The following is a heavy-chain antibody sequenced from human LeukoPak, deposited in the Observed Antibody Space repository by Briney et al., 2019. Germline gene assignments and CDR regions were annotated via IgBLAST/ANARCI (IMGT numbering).Heavy chain of an antibody. CDR1: GFTFSSYA. V-gene: IGHV3-48*01. CDR2: ISSSSSTI. CDR3: SVNPRRFPTDV. J-gene: IGHJ6*04. D-gene: IGHD3-3*01. Sequence: GGSLRLSXAASGFTFSSYAMNWARQAPGKGLEWVSYISSSSSTIYYADSVKGRFTISRDNAKNSLYLQMNSLRAEDTAVYYCSVNPRRFPTDVWGKGTTVTVSS.